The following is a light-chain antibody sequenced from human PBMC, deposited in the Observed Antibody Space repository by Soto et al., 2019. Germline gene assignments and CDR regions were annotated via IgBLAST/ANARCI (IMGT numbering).Light chain of an antibody. Sequence: DVVLTQSPLFLSATLGQPASISCRSSEGLVYGDGNTYLSWFQRRPGHAPRRLIYAVSDRDSGVPDRFSGSGSGTDFTLRISRVEAEDVGVYFCMQGTHWPFTFGQGTKLELK. V-gene: IGKV2-30*01. CDR3: MQGTHWPFT. CDR2: AVS. CDR1: EGLVYGDGNTY. J-gene: IGKJ2*01.